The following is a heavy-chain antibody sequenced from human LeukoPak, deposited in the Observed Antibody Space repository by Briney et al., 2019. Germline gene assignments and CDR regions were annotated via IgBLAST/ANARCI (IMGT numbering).Heavy chain of an antibody. V-gene: IGHV3-30-3*01. CDR2: ISYDGGKK. D-gene: IGHD3-9*01. CDR1: GFTFNNFA. CDR3: ASCSRSAYYDILTAYYDY. J-gene: IGHJ4*02. Sequence: GGSLRLSCVASGFTFNNFAMHWVRQAPGRGLEWVAVISYDGGKKHYAESMKGRFTISRDNSNNTLYLEINSPTPEDTAIYYCASCSRSAYYDILTAYYDYGGQGTQVTVS.